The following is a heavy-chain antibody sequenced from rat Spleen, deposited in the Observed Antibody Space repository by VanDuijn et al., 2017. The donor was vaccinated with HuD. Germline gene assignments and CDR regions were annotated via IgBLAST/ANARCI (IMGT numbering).Heavy chain of an antibody. CDR1: GFSLTSWH. J-gene: IGHJ4*01. D-gene: IGHD1-12*03. CDR3: ARDRGITMMVPLMDA. CDR2: IWGDGST. Sequence: QVQLKESGPGLVKPSETLSLTCTVSGFSLTSWHVNWVRQPPGKGLEWMGVIWGDGSTAYNSALKSRLSISRDTSKSQVFLKMNSLQTEDTATYYCARDRGITMMVPLMDAWGQGASVTVSS. V-gene: IGHV2-32*01.